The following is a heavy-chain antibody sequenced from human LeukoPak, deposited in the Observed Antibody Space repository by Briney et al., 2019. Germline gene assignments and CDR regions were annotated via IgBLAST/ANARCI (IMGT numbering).Heavy chain of an antibody. J-gene: IGHJ4*02. V-gene: IGHV3-53*01. Sequence: GGSLRLSCAASGFTVSSNYMSWVRQAPGKGLEWVSVIYSGGSTYYADSVKGRFTISRDNSKNALYLQMNSLRAEDTAVYYCARDPYSSGWYSSWGQGTLVTVSS. CDR2: IYSGGST. CDR3: ARDPYSSGWYSS. CDR1: GFTVSSNY. D-gene: IGHD6-19*01.